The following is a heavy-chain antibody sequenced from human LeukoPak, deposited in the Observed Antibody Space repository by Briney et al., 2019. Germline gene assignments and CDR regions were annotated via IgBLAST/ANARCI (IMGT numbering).Heavy chain of an antibody. D-gene: IGHD3-16*01. J-gene: IGHJ4*02. Sequence: GGSLRLSCAASGFTFSSYGMHWVRKPPGKGLEWVAVLWYDGSNKYYADSVKGRFTISRDNSKNTLYLQMNSLRAEDTAVYYCARDLRGYDYVWGLPDYWGQGTLVTVSS. CDR2: LWYDGSNK. CDR1: GFTFSSYG. CDR3: ARDLRGYDYVWGLPDY. V-gene: IGHV3-33*01.